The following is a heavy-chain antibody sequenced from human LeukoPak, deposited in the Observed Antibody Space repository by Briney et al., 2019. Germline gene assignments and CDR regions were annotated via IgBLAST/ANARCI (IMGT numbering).Heavy chain of an antibody. CDR1: GGSIVSYY. V-gene: IGHV4-59*08. J-gene: IGHJ2*01. CDR3: ASYLATGYFDL. D-gene: IGHD6-25*01. Sequence: PSETLSLTCTVSGGSIVSYYWSWIRQPPGKGLEWIGYIYYTGSTNYNPSLKSRVTISVDTSKNQLSLKLSSVTAADTAVYYCASYLATGYFDLWGRGTLVTVSS. CDR2: IYYTGST.